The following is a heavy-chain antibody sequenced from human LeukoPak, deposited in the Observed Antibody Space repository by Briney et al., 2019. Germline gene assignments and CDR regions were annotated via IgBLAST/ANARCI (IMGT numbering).Heavy chain of an antibody. CDR1: GGSISSSSYY. Sequence: SETLSLTCTVSGGSISSSSYYWGWIRQPPGKGLEWIGSIYYSGSTYYNPSLKSRVTISVDTSKNQFSLKLSSVTAADTAVYYCARFPEYGDYGLGGDYWGQGTLVTVSS. J-gene: IGHJ4*02. V-gene: IGHV4-39*07. CDR2: IYYSGST. CDR3: ARFPEYGDYGLGGDY. D-gene: IGHD4-17*01.